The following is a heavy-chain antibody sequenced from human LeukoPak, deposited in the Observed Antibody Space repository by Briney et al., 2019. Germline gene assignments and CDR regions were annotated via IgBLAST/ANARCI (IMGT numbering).Heavy chain of an antibody. J-gene: IGHJ4*02. V-gene: IGHV4-34*01. D-gene: IGHD4-23*01. CDR2: INHRGNP. Sequence: PSETLSLTCAVSGGSFIGYHWNWIRQPPGKGLEWIGEINHRGNPNYNPSLMTRVTISIDTSKNQFSLKLRSLPAADTAVYYCARDPTTVVPTPYYFDDWGQGTLVTVSS. CDR3: ARDPTTVVPTPYYFDD. CDR1: GGSFIGYH.